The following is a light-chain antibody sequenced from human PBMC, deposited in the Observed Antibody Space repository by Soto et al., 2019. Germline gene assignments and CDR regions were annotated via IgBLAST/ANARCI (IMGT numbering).Light chain of an antibody. J-gene: IGKJ3*01. V-gene: IGKV1-27*01. Sequence: IEMTQSPAALSASVGDRVTITCRTSQGISNYLAWYQQKPGKVPKLLIYAASTLQSGVPSRFSGSGSGTDFTLTISSLQPEDVATYYCQKYNSAPRTFGPGTKVDIK. CDR1: QGISNY. CDR2: AAS. CDR3: QKYNSAPRT.